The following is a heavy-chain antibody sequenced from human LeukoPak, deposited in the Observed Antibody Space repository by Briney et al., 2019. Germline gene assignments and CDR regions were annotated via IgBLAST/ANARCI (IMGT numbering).Heavy chain of an antibody. CDR2: ISAYNGNT. Sequence: WASVKVSCKASGYTFTSYGISWVRQAPGQGLEWMGWISAYNGNTNYAQKLQGRVTMTTDTSTSTAYMELRSLRSDDTAVYYCARRYCSSTSCLTDAFDIWGQGTMVTVSS. D-gene: IGHD2-2*01. CDR1: GYTFTSYG. J-gene: IGHJ3*02. CDR3: ARRYCSSTSCLTDAFDI. V-gene: IGHV1-18*01.